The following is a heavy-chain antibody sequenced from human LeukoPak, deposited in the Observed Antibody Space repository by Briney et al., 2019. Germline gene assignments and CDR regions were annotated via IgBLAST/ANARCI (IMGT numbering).Heavy chain of an antibody. D-gene: IGHD3-10*01. J-gene: IGHJ3*02. CDR3: ARDEYYYGSGADI. CDR1: GLTFSDYQ. V-gene: IGHV3-11*01. CDR2: ISSSGGTI. Sequence: PGVSLRLSCAASGLTFSDYQMNWIRQGPGKGLEWVSYISSSGGTISYADSVKGRFTISRDNAKNSLYLQLNSLRAEDTAVYYCARDEYYYGSGADIWGQGTMVTVSS.